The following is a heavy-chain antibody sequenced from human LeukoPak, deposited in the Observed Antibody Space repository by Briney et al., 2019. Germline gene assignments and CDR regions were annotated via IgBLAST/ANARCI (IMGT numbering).Heavy chain of an antibody. V-gene: IGHV1-2*06. Sequence: ASVKVSCKASGYPFTGYYIQWVRQAPGQGLEWMGRIKSNTGGANYAQKFQGRVTLTRDTSITTAYMELSRLRPDDTAVYYCAREYNSGWFSWGQRTLVTVSS. D-gene: IGHD6-19*01. CDR3: AREYNSGWFS. J-gene: IGHJ5*02. CDR2: IKSNTGGA. CDR1: GYPFTGYY.